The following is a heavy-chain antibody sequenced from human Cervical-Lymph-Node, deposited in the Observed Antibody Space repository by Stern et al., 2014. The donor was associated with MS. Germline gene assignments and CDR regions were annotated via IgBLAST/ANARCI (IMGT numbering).Heavy chain of an antibody. CDR3: ARDRRDAHTYAFDT. D-gene: IGHD5-24*01. CDR2: IIPIIDSA. Sequence: VQLEESGAEVKKPGSSVKVSCQASGGTFSTLAINWVRQASGQGLEWMGGIIPIIDSANYAQKFQDRVTITADTSTRTVYMELRNLSTEDTAVFFCARDRRDAHTYAFDTWGQGTPVTVSA. CDR1: GGTFSTLA. V-gene: IGHV1-69*06. J-gene: IGHJ3*02.